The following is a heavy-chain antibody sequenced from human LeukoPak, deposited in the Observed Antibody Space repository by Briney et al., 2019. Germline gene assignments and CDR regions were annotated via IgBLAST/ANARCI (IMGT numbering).Heavy chain of an antibody. CDR3: ARHPPGIAAAYNWFDP. CDR2: IHYSGST. Sequence: SETLSLTCTVSGGSISSYYWSWIRQPPGKGLEWIGYIHYSGSTNYNPSLKSRVTISVDTSKNQFSLKLSSVTAADTAVYYCARHPPGIAAAYNWFDPWGQGTLVTVSS. CDR1: GGSISSYY. V-gene: IGHV4-59*08. J-gene: IGHJ5*02. D-gene: IGHD6-13*01.